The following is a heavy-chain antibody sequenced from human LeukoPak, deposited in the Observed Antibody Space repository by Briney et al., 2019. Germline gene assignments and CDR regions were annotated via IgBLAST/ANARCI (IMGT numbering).Heavy chain of an antibody. Sequence: GASVKVSCMASGCTFTSYYMHWVRQAPGQGLEWMGIINPSGGSTSYAQKFQGRVTMTRDTSTSTVYMELSSLRSEDTAVYYCARDLRGYSYYYGMDVWGQGTTVTVSS. D-gene: IGHD5-12*01. CDR3: ARDLRGYSYYYGMDV. J-gene: IGHJ6*02. CDR2: INPSGGST. V-gene: IGHV1-46*01. CDR1: GCTFTSYY.